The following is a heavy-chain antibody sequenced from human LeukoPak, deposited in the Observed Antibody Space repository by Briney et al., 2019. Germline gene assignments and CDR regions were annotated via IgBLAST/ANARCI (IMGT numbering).Heavy chain of an antibody. Sequence: GGSLRLSCAASGFTFSSYSMSWVRRAPGKGLEWVSVFTATGGRTYYADSVKGRFTISRDNSKNTLYLQMDSLRAEDTAVYYCAKERDNSGLFFASWGQGAPVTVSS. J-gene: IGHJ4*02. V-gene: IGHV3-23*01. D-gene: IGHD6-19*01. CDR1: GFTFSSYS. CDR2: FTATGGRT. CDR3: AKERDNSGLFFAS.